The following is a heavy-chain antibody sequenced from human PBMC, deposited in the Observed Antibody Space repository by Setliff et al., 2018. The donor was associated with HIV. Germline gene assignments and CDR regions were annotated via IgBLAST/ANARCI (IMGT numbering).Heavy chain of an antibody. D-gene: IGHD5-18*01. J-gene: IGHJ4*02. CDR1: GGSVSSVNYY. CDR2: IHYTGST. CDR3: ARQVGSQYSYWAYYFDS. Sequence: SETLSLTCSVSGGSVSSVNYYWSWIRQPPGKGLEWIGYIHYTGSTTYNPSLKSRVTISVDTSTNRFSLKLNSVTAADTAIYYCARQVGSQYSYWAYYFDSWGQGALVTVSS. V-gene: IGHV4-61*03.